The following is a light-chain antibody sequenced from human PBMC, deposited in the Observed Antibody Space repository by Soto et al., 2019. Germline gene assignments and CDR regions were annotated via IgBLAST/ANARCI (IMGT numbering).Light chain of an antibody. CDR1: QSVRSSY. CDR3: QQYGSSPWT. Sequence: EIVLTQSPGTLSLSPGERATLSCRASQSVRSSYLAWYQQKPGLAPRLLMYGASSRATGIPDRFIGSGSGTDFTLTISRLEPEDFAVYYCQQYGSSPWTFGQGTKVEIK. V-gene: IGKV3-20*01. J-gene: IGKJ1*01. CDR2: GAS.